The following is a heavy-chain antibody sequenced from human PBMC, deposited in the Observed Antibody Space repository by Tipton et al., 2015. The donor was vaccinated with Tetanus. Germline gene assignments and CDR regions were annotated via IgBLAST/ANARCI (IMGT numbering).Heavy chain of an antibody. V-gene: IGHV1-2*02. D-gene: IGHD3-22*01. CDR2: IDPNSGGT. CDR3: ARDRGDYIYYGMDA. Sequence: QLVQSGAEVKKPGASVKVSCKASGYTFSDYYMYWVRQAPGQGLEWVGWIDPNSGGTVYAPKFQGRVTMTRDTSISTAYMELRSLRSDDTAVYYCARDRGDYIYYGMDAWGPGTTVTVS. J-gene: IGHJ6*02. CDR1: GYTFSDYY.